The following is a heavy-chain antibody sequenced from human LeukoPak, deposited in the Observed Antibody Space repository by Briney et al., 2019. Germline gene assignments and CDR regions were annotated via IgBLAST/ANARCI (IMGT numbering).Heavy chain of an antibody. CDR2: IRYDGSNE. J-gene: IGHJ4*02. D-gene: IGHD3-3*01. CDR1: GFTFSTFT. CDR3: ARDRVGSADFWSGYYTGTFDC. Sequence: GGSLRLSCAVSGFTFSTFTMNWVRQAPGKGLEWVAFIRYDGSNEYYADSVKGRFTISRDNAKNSLYLQMNSLRPEDTAVYYCARDRVGSADFWSGYYTGTFDCGGQGTLVTVSS. V-gene: IGHV3-30*02.